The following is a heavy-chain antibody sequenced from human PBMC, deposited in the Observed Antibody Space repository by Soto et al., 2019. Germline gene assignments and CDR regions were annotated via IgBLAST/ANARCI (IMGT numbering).Heavy chain of an antibody. J-gene: IGHJ4*02. D-gene: IGHD1-1*01. V-gene: IGHV3-23*01. CDR3: AKSATGTDFDY. CDR2: ISGSGDST. CDR1: GFTFSSYD. Sequence: EVQLLESGGGLVQPGGSLRLSCAASGFTFSSYDMSWVRQGPGKGLEWVSVISGSGDSTYYADSVKGRFTTSGDNSKNTLYLQMNSLRGENTAVYDCAKSATGTDFDYRGQGTLVTVSS.